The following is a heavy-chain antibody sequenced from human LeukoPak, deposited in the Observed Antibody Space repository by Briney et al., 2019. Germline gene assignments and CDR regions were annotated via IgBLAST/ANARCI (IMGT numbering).Heavy chain of an antibody. D-gene: IGHD3-3*01. CDR1: GGSFSGYY. V-gene: IGHV4-34*01. CDR2: INHSGST. J-gene: IGHJ5*02. Sequence: SETPSLTCAVYGGSFSGYYWSWIRQPPGKGLEWIGEINHSGSTNYNPPLKSRVTISVDTSKNQFSLKLSSVTAADTAVYYCARAPYTYDFWSGYYYYPWGQGTLVTVSS. CDR3: ARAPYTYDFWSGYYYYP.